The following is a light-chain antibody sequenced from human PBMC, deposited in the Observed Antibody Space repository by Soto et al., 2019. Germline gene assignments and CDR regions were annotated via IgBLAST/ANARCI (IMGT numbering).Light chain of an antibody. CDR3: LQHSTYPLT. J-gene: IGKJ1*01. Sequence: DLQMTQVPSSLSASVGDRVTITCRASQGIRNDLGWYQQKPGKAPKRLIYAASSLQSGVPSRFSGSGSGTEFTLAISSLQLEDSATFYCLQHSTYPLTFGQGTKVEIK. V-gene: IGKV1-17*01. CDR1: QGIRND. CDR2: AAS.